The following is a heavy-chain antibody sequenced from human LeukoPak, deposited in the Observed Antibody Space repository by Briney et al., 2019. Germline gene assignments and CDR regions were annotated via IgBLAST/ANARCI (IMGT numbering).Heavy chain of an antibody. CDR1: GFTFSSYW. D-gene: IGHD2-15*01. CDR3: ARAAQGWDY. J-gene: IGHJ4*02. Sequence: PGGSLRLSCAASGFTFSSYWMHWVRQAPGMGLVWVSGINSDGSSTSYADSVRGRLTISRDNAKNTLYLQMNSLRAEDAAVYYCARAAQGWDYWGQGTLVTVSS. CDR2: INSDGSST. V-gene: IGHV3-74*01.